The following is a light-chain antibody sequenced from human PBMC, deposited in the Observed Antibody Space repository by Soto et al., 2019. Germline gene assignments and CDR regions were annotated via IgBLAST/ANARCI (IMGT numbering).Light chain of an antibody. Sequence: DIRMTQSPSSLSASVGDTVTITCRASQGISDYLSWFQHKPGEAPKLLIYTASSLQGGVPLRFSGAESRTDFSLTISGLQPEDAATYYCQQTYAFPWTFGQGTRV. J-gene: IGKJ1*01. CDR3: QQTYAFPWT. CDR1: QGISDY. V-gene: IGKV1-39*01. CDR2: TAS.